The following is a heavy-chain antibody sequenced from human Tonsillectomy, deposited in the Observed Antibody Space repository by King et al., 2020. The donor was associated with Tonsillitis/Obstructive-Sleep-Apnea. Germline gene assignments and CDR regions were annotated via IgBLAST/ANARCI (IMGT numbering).Heavy chain of an antibody. D-gene: IGHD2-2*01. J-gene: IGHJ4*02. CDR3: ATRVEDMVVPSPPYFDY. CDR1: GGTFSSYA. V-gene: IGHV1-69*01. CDR2: IIPIFGTA. Sequence: QLVQSGAEVKKPGSSVKVSCKASGGTFSSYAISWVRQAPGQGLEWMGGIIPIFGTANYAQKFQGRVTITADESTSTAYMELSSLRSEDTAVYYCATRVEDMVVPSPPYFDYWGQGTLVTVSS.